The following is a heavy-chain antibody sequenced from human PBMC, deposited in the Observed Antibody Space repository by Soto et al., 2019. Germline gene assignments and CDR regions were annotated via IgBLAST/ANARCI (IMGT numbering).Heavy chain of an antibody. CDR1: GGSISSPDYW. CDR3: ARQIGRGSWSPDH. D-gene: IGHD6-13*01. Sequence: SETQSLTCSVSGGSISSPDYWWGWIRQPPGKGLDWLGSIFYSGDTYYNPSLKSRITISVDTSENQFSLRLSSVTAADTAVYYCARQIGRGSWSPDHRGQGTPVTVSS. J-gene: IGHJ4*02. V-gene: IGHV4-39*01. CDR2: IFYSGDT.